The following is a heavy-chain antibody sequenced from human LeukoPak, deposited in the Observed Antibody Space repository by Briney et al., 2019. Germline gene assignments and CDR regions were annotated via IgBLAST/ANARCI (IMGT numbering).Heavy chain of an antibody. D-gene: IGHD5-24*01. Sequence: SETLSLTCSVSGGSMSSYYWSWIRQSPGKGLEWIGYIYHSGSTDYNSSLKSRVTISEDTSKKQFSLKVSSVTAADTAVYYCAKDQGIRDGYNLYRWFDPWGQGTLVTVSS. CDR1: GGSMSSYY. J-gene: IGHJ5*02. CDR3: AKDQGIRDGYNLYRWFDP. V-gene: IGHV4-59*01. CDR2: IYHSGST.